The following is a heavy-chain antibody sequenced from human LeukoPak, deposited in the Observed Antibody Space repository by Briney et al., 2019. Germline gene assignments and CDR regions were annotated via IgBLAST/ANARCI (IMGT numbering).Heavy chain of an antibody. Sequence: GESLKISCKGSGYSFPSYWIGWVRQMPGKGLEWMGIIYPGDSDTIYSPSFQGQVTISADKSISTAYLQWNSLKASDTAMYYCARGDTSSWYYFDYWGQGTLATVSS. CDR3: ARGDTSSWYYFDY. CDR2: IYPGDSDT. CDR1: GYSFPSYW. V-gene: IGHV5-51*01. J-gene: IGHJ4*02. D-gene: IGHD6-13*01.